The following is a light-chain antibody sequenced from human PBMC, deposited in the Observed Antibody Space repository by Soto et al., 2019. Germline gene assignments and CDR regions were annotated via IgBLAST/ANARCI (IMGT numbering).Light chain of an antibody. J-gene: IGKJ4*01. V-gene: IGKV3-20*01. CDR3: QQYGSSPVT. CDR1: QSVTSNY. Sequence: ENVLTQSPGTLSLSPGERATLSCRASQSVTSNYLAWYQQKPGQAPRLLISCASSRATGIPDRCSGSGSGTDCPLTISRLETEDFAVYYCQQYGSSPVTFGGGTEVEIK. CDR2: CAS.